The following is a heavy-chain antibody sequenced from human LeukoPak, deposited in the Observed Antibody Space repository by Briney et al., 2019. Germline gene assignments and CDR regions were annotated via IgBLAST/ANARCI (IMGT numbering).Heavy chain of an antibody. Sequence: PGRSLRLSCAASGFTFSGYAIHWVRQAPGKGLEWVALISYDGSNKYYADSVKGRFTISRDNSKNTLYLQMSSLRTEDTAVYYCAKSYSGSYYVIDYWGQGTLVTVSS. CDR1: GFTFSGYA. D-gene: IGHD1-26*01. CDR2: ISYDGSNK. J-gene: IGHJ4*02. CDR3: AKSYSGSYYVIDY. V-gene: IGHV3-30-3*02.